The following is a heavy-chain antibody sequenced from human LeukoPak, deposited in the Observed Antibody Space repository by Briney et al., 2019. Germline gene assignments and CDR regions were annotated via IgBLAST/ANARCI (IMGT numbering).Heavy chain of an antibody. Sequence: AGVNVSRKCSGYTFTSYALHWLRQAPGQGLAWVGRINACNGNTKYSQKLQGRVTITIDRSVSTDDMYLNSLRSEETAVYYCARARGIEASEPGFDPWGQGTLVTVSS. V-gene: IGHV1-3*01. CDR1: GYTFTSYA. D-gene: IGHD1-14*01. CDR2: INACNGNT. CDR3: ARARGIEASEPGFDP. J-gene: IGHJ5*02.